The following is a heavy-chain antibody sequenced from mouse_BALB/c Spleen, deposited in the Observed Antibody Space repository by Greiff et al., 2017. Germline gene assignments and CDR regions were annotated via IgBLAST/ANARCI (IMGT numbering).Heavy chain of an antibody. Sequence: LQQPGSELVRPGASVKLSCKASGYTFTSYWMHWVKQRHGQGLEWIGNIYPGSGSTNYDEKFKSKGTLTVDTSSSTAYMHLSSRTSEDSAVYYCTREDRYDAPWFAYWGQGTLVTVSA. J-gene: IGHJ3*01. CDR3: TREDRYDAPWFAY. CDR2: IYPGSGST. V-gene: IGHV1S22*01. D-gene: IGHD2-3*01. CDR1: GYTFTSYW.